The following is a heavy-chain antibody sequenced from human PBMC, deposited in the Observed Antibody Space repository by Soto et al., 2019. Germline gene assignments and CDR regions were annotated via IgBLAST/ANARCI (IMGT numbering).Heavy chain of an antibody. CDR2: IYQSGVT. CDR1: GDSYSSSTYS. J-gene: IGHJ5*02. V-gene: IGHV4-30-2*01. Sequence: NPSETLSLTCNMSGDSYSSSTYSWSWIRQPPGKALQWIGFIYQSGVTSYNPSLASRVSISLDRSNNQCSLKLKSVTAADTAVYFCAGMPYTSGLRFDPWGPGTLVTVSS. CDR3: AGMPYTSGLRFDP. D-gene: IGHD6-19*01.